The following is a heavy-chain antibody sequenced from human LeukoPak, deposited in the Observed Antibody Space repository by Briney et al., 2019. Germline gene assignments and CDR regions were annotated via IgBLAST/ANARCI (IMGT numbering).Heavy chain of an antibody. V-gene: IGHV3-30*18. CDR2: ILYDGSNK. D-gene: IGHD6-19*01. J-gene: IGHJ4*02. CDR1: GFTFSSYG. Sequence: GGSLRLSCAASGFTFSSYGMHWVRQAPGKGLEWVAVILYDGSNKYYADSVKGRFTFSRDNSKNTLYLQMNSLRSEDTAVYYCAKDRGSASGWYPFDYWGQGTLVTVSS. CDR3: AKDRGSASGWYPFDY.